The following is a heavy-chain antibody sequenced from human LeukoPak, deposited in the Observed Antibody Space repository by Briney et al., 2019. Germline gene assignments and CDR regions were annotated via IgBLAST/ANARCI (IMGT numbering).Heavy chain of an antibody. D-gene: IGHD2-15*01. CDR1: GFTFSSYA. Sequence: GGSLRLSCAAFGFTFSSYAMSWVRQAPGKGLEWVSTISGSGFSTYYADSVKGRFTTSRDNSKNTLYLQMNSLRAEDTAVYYCAKATCGSCYFIDYWGQGTLVTVSS. CDR3: AKATCGSCYFIDY. CDR2: ISGSGFST. J-gene: IGHJ4*02. V-gene: IGHV3-23*01.